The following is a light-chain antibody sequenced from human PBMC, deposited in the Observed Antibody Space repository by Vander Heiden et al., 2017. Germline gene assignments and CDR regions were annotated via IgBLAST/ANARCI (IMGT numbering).Light chain of an antibody. CDR3: QLYDNLSRT. Sequence: DIVVAVSPSSLSASVGARVTITCQASQGINIHLNWYQLKPGKAPKLLIYDASSLATGVSSRFSGSGSGTHFSFTIGSLQPEDVATYYCQLYDNLSRTFGGGTRLDIK. CDR1: QGINIH. V-gene: IGKV1-33*01. CDR2: DAS. J-gene: IGKJ4*01.